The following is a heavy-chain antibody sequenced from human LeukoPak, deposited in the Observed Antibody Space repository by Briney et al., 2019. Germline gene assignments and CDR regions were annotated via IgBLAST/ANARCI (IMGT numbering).Heavy chain of an antibody. CDR1: GFTFSSYA. CDR3: AKDDGIVVVPAAIGY. D-gene: IGHD2-2*01. V-gene: IGHV3-23*01. J-gene: IGHJ4*02. CDR2: ISGSGGST. Sequence: GGSLRLSCAASGFTFSSYAMSWVRQAPGKGLEWASAISGSGGSTYYADSVKGRFTISRDNPKNTLYLQMSSLRAEDTAVYYCAKDDGIVVVPAAIGYWGQGTLVTVSS.